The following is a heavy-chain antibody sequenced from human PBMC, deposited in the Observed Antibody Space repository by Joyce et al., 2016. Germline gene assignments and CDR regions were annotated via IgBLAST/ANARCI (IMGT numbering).Heavy chain of an antibody. V-gene: IGHV4-4*02. D-gene: IGHD1-14*01. CDR3: ATAEGISPSYYFYGMDV. CDR2: ISHTRTT. J-gene: IGHJ6*02. Sequence: QVQLKESGPGLVKPSGTLSLTCAVSGGSFRSDNWWNWVRQPPGKGLEWIGHISHTRTTNYHPSLKSRVTISVDKSKNQLSLRLTSVTAADTAVYYCATAEGISPSYYFYGMDVWGQGITVTVSS. CDR1: GGSFRSDNW.